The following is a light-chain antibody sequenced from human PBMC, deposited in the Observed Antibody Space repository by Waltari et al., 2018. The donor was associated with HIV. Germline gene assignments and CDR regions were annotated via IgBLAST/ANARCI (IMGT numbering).Light chain of an antibody. CDR1: QSLLHSNGYNY. J-gene: IGKJ2*03. V-gene: IGKV2-28*01. CDR3: MQALQTPYS. CDR2: LGS. Sequence: IVMTQPPLSLPVTPGEPASISCRSSQSLLHSNGYNYLDWYLQKPGQSPQLLIYLGSNRASGVPDRFSGSGSGTDFTLKSSRVEAEDVGVYYCMQALQTPYSFGQGTKLEIK.